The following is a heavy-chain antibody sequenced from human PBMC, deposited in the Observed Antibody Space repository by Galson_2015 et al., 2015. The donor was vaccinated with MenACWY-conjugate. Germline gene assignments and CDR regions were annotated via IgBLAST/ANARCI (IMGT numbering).Heavy chain of an antibody. CDR1: GFTFSSYA. Sequence: SLRLSCAASGFTFSSYAMHWVRQAPGKGLEWAAVIWYDGSQRYDAESGKRRFTISRDHSKNTAFLLMNSLRAEETAVDYCFAINSGIDYWGQGTLVTVSS. CDR3: FAINSGIDY. D-gene: IGHD1-26*01. CDR2: IWYDGSQR. J-gene: IGHJ4*02. V-gene: IGHV3-33*01.